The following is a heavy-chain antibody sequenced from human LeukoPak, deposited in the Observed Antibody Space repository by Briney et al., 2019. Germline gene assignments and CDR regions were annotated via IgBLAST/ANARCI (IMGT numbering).Heavy chain of an antibody. V-gene: IGHV4-39*01. D-gene: IGHD5-24*01. CDR1: GGSISSSSYY. Sequence: SETLSLTCTVSGGSISSSSYYWGWIRQPPGKGLEWIGSIYYSGSTYYNPSLKSRVTISVDTSKNQFSLKLSSVTAADTAVYYCARHDRDGDGYKGFDYWGQGTLVTVSS. CDR3: ARHDRDGDGYKGFDY. CDR2: IYYSGST. J-gene: IGHJ4*02.